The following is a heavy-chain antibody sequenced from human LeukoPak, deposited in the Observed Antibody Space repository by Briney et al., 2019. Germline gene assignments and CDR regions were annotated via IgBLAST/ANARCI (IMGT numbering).Heavy chain of an antibody. D-gene: IGHD3-10*01. Sequence: GGSLRLSCAASGFTFSSYAMSWVRQAPGKGLEWVSAISGSGGSTYYADSVKGRFTISRDNSKNTLYLQMNSLRAEDTAVYYCAKDPDYYGSGSYYMDYWGQGTLVTVSS. CDR3: AKDPDYYGSGSYYMDY. CDR1: GFTFSSYA. CDR2: ISGSGGST. J-gene: IGHJ4*02. V-gene: IGHV3-23*01.